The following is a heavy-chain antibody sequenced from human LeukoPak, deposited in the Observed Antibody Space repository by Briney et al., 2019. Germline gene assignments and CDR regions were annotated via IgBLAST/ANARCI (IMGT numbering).Heavy chain of an antibody. J-gene: IGHJ4*02. Sequence: GGSLRLSCAASGFTFSSYEMNWVRQAPGKGLEWVSYISSSGSTIYYADSVKGRFTISRDNAKNSLYLQMNSPRAEDTAVYYCARDPPYGSGSYGNYWGQGTLVTVSS. V-gene: IGHV3-48*03. CDR3: ARDPPYGSGSYGNY. CDR2: ISSSGSTI. D-gene: IGHD3-10*01. CDR1: GFTFSSYE.